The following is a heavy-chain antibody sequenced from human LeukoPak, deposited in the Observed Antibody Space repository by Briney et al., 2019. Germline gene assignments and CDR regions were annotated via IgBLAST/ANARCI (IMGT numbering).Heavy chain of an antibody. J-gene: IGHJ4*02. CDR2: ISSSSSTI. CDR3: ARWYYDILTGYPFFDY. D-gene: IGHD3-9*01. V-gene: IGHV3-48*01. CDR1: AFTFSSYS. Sequence: GGSLRLSCAASAFTFSSYSMNWVRQAPGKGLEWVSYISSSSSTIYYADSVKGRFTISRDNAKNSLYLQMNSLRAEDTAVYYCARWYYDILTGYPFFDYWGQGTLVTVSS.